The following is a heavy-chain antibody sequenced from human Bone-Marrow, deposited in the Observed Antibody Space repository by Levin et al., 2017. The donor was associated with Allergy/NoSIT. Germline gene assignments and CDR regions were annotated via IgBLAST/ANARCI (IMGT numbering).Heavy chain of an antibody. D-gene: IGHD6-13*01. Sequence: ASVKVSCKASGNTLSAYSMYWLRQAPGQRLEWMAWIDAGNGNTRYSETFQGRVIVSGDTAANTAYMELTTLTSEDTAVYYCTRGYSGSSPLDFWGQGTVVTVSS. CDR1: GNTLSAYS. CDR2: IDAGNGNT. CDR3: TRGYSGSSPLDF. V-gene: IGHV1-3*01. J-gene: IGHJ4*02.